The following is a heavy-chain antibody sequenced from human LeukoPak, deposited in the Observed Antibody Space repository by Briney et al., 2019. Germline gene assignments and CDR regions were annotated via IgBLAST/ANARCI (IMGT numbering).Heavy chain of an antibody. CDR1: GGSIGSYY. CDR3: ARVTVAQRDYYYYMDV. V-gene: IGHV4-59*12. J-gene: IGHJ6*03. D-gene: IGHD6-19*01. Sequence: SETLSLTCTVSGGSIGSYYWSWIRQPPGKGLEWIGYIYYSGSTYYNPSLKSRVTISVDTSKNQFSLKLSSVTAADTAVYYCARVTVAQRDYYYYMDVWGKGTTVTVSS. CDR2: IYYSGST.